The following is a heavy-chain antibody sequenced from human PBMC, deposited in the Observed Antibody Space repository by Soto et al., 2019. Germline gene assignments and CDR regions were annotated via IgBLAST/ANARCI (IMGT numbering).Heavy chain of an antibody. Sequence: EVQLLESGGGLVQPGGSLRLSCAASGFTFTTYAMSWVRQPPGKGLEWVSGISSSGDIPYYADSVKGRFTISRDQSKKTVXXXMXSLRAEDTALYYCAKVNSIVGDGDHDYWGQGTLVSVSS. CDR3: AKVNSIVGDGDHDY. D-gene: IGHD4-17*01. CDR1: GFTFTTYA. CDR2: ISSSGDIP. V-gene: IGHV3-23*01. J-gene: IGHJ4*02.